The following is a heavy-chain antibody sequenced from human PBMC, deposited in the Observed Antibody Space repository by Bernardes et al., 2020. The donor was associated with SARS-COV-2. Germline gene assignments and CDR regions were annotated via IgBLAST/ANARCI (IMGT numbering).Heavy chain of an antibody. V-gene: IGHV1-8*01. CDR2: MTPNNGNT. Sequence: ASMKVSCQASGYTFTSYDINWVRQATGQGLQWMGWMTPNNGNTGYAQNFQGRVTMTGNTSTSTANMELSSLTSDDTAVYYCARGIGLDWGQGTLVTVSS. CDR3: ARGIGLD. CDR1: GYTFTSYD. D-gene: IGHD3-22*01. J-gene: IGHJ4*02.